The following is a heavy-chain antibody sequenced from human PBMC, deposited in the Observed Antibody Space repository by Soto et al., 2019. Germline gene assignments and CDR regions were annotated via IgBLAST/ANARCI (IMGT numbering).Heavy chain of an antibody. D-gene: IGHD3-3*01. V-gene: IGHV4-59*13. CDR3: ARGVYDYWSGYCAGSGLDV. J-gene: IGHJ6*02. CDR1: GDSMSPFY. Sequence: QVQLQESGPGLVKPSETLSLTCTVSGDSMSPFYWNWFRQSPGKGLEWIGYIYYSGNTNYNPSLKSRVAISVDTSKNQFYLKLSSVTAADTAVYYCARGVYDYWSGYCAGSGLDVWGHGTTVTVSS. CDR2: IYYSGNT.